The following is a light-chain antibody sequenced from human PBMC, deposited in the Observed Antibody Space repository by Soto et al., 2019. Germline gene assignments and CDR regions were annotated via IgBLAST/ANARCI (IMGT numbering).Light chain of an antibody. CDR3: QQLNSYPIT. V-gene: IGKV1-5*01. J-gene: IGKJ5*01. CDR2: AAS. Sequence: DIQMTQSPSTLSASVGDRVTITCRASQNISIWLAWYQQKPGKAPKLLIYAASTLQGGVPSRFSGSGSGTDFTLTINSLQPEDLATYYCQQLNSYPITFGQGTRLEIK. CDR1: QNISIW.